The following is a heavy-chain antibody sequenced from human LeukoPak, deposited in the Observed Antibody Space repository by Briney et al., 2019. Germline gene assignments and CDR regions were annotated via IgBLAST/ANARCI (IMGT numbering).Heavy chain of an antibody. Sequence: PGGSLRLSCAASGFTFISNYVSWVRQAPGKGLEWVSAISGSGGSTYYADSVKGRFTISRDNSKNTLYLQMNSLRAEDTAVYYCAKTAEGYSYDYWGQGTLVTVSS. J-gene: IGHJ4*02. D-gene: IGHD5-18*01. CDR2: ISGSGGST. V-gene: IGHV3-23*01. CDR1: GFTFISNY. CDR3: AKTAEGYSYDY.